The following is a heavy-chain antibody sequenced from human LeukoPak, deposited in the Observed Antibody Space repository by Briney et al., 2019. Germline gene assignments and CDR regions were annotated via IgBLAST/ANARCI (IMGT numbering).Heavy chain of an antibody. Sequence: SETLSLTCAVYGGSFSGYYWSWLSTTYNRSLKSRVTISVDTSKNQFSLKLGYVTTADTDLYYCARGGWRYAQPLHNSYFDFWGKGTTVTVSS. CDR1: GGSFSGYY. J-gene: IGHJ6*03. D-gene: IGHD3-16*01. CDR2: T. CDR3: ARGGWRYAQPLHNSYFDF. V-gene: IGHV4-34*01.